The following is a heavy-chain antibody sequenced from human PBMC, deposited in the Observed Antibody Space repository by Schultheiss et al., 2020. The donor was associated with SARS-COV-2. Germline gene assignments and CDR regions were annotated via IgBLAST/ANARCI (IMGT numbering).Heavy chain of an antibody. CDR1: GFTVSSNY. Sequence: GESLKISCAASGFTVSSNYMSWVRQAPGKGLEWVSVIYSGGSTYYADSVKGRFTISRDNSKNTLYLQMNSLRAEDTAVYYCARVSPPQGIGMDVWGQGTTVTVSS. V-gene: IGHV3-53*01. J-gene: IGHJ6*02. CDR2: IYSGGST. CDR3: ARVSPPQGIGMDV. D-gene: IGHD6-13*01.